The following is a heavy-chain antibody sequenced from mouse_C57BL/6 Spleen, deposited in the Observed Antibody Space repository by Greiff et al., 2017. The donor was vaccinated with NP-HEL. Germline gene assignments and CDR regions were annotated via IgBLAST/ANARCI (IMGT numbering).Heavy chain of an antibody. D-gene: IGHD2-4*01. Sequence: QVQLKESGPGLVAPSQSLSITCTVSGFSLTSYGVHWVRQPPGKGLEWLVVIWSDGSTTYNSALKSSLSISKDNTKSQVFVKMNSSQPDDTAMYYCARQRPNYDGGIDVWGTGTTVTVSS. CDR2: IWSDGST. CDR1: GFSLTSYG. V-gene: IGHV2-6-1*01. CDR3: ARQRPNYDGGIDV. J-gene: IGHJ1*03.